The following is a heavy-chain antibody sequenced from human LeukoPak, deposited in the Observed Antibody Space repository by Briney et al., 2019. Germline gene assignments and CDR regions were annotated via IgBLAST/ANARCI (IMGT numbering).Heavy chain of an antibody. CDR2: ISSSGSTI. D-gene: IGHD2-21*02. V-gene: IGHV3-48*03. J-gene: IGHJ5*02. Sequence: GGSLRLSCAASGFTFSSYEMNWVRQGPGKGLEWVSYISSSGSTIYYADSVKGRFTISRDNAKNSLYLQMNSLRAEDTAVYYCARGLYCGGDCYPSRFDPWGQGTLVTVSS. CDR1: GFTFSSYE. CDR3: ARGLYCGGDCYPSRFDP.